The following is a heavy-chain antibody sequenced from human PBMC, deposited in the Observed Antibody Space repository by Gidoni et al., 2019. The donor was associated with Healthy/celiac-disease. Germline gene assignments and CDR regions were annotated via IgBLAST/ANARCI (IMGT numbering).Heavy chain of an antibody. V-gene: IGHV3-21*01. J-gene: IGHJ4*02. CDR3: ARGEATAHY. D-gene: IGHD5-18*01. Sequence: EVQLVESGGGLVKPGGSLSRSCAASGFTFSSYSMNWVRQAPGKGLEWVSSISSSSSYIYYADSVKGRLTISKDNAKNSLYLQMNSLRAEDTAVYYCARGEATAHYWGQGTLVTVSS. CDR1: GFTFSSYS. CDR2: ISSSSSYI.